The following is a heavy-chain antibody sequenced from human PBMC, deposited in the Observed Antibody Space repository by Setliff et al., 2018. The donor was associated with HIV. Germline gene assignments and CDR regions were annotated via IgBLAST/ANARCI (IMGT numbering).Heavy chain of an antibody. CDR1: GGTFSSYS. V-gene: IGHV1-69*01. J-gene: IGHJ4*02. CDR3: AVVNKVTDFEY. CDR2: IIPLFGSA. D-gene: IGHD2-21*01. Sequence: VKVSCKTSGGTFSSYSITWVRQAPGQGLEWMGGIIPLFGSADYTQRFQGRVTITADESTSTAYMELTSLRSEDTAMYYCAVVNKVTDFEYWGQGTLVTVSS.